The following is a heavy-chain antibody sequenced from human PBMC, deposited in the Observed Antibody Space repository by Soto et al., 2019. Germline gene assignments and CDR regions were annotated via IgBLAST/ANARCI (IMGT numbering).Heavy chain of an antibody. J-gene: IGHJ6*02. V-gene: IGHV1-46*01. CDR1: GYTFTGYY. Sequence: ASVKVSCKASGYTFTGYYMHWVRQAPGQGLEWMGIINPSGGSTSYAQKFQGRVTMTRDTSTSTVYMELSSLRSEDTAVYYCARDRSGIQLWPSYYYYYGMDVWGQGTTVTVSS. CDR2: INPSGGST. D-gene: IGHD5-18*01. CDR3: ARDRSGIQLWPSYYYYYGMDV.